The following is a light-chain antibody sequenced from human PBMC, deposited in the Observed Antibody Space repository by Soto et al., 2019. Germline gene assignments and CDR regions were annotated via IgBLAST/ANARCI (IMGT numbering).Light chain of an antibody. J-gene: IGLJ1*01. CDR3: SSYTSSSIYV. CDR1: SSDVGAYNY. Sequence: QSVLTQPASVSGSPGQSITISCTGTSSDVGAYNYVSWYHQHPGKAPELIIFDVTNRPSGVSNRFSGSKSGNTASLTISGLQAEDETDYYCSSYTSSSIYVFGTGTKVTVL. V-gene: IGLV2-14*01. CDR2: DVT.